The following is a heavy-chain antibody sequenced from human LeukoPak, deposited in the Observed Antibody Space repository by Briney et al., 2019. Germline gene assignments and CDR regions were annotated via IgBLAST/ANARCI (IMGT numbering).Heavy chain of an antibody. CDR3: ARPPSDILTGYYPAEYFQH. Sequence: ASVKVSCKASGYTFTSYGISWVRQAPGQGLEWMGWISAHNGNTKYAQKLQGRVTMTTDTSTSTVYMELSSLRPEDTAVYYCARPPSDILTGYYPAEYFQHWGQGTLVTVSS. J-gene: IGHJ1*01. CDR2: ISAHNGNT. CDR1: GYTFTSYG. D-gene: IGHD3-9*01. V-gene: IGHV1-18*01.